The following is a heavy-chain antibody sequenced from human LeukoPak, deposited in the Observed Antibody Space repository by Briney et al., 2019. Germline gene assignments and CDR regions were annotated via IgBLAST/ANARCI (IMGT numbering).Heavy chain of an antibody. J-gene: IGHJ4*02. CDR2: ITESGDTK. V-gene: IGHV3-48*02. Sequence: GGSLRLSCVASGFTFSRYSMSWVRQAPGKGLEWVSYITESGDTKYYADSVKGRLTISRDNAKNSLYLQMNSLRDEDTAVYYCAKEGQWLGYFDYWGQGTLVTVSS. D-gene: IGHD6-19*01. CDR1: GFTFSRYS. CDR3: AKEGQWLGYFDY.